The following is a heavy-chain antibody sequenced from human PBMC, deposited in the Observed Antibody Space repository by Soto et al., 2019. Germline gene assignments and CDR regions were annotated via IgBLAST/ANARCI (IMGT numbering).Heavy chain of an antibody. V-gene: IGHV4-61*02. CDR3: VGNGYSSSWSYYFDY. CDR2: IYTSGST. D-gene: IGHD6-13*01. J-gene: IGHJ4*02. Sequence: TLSLTCTVSGGCVSSGWYYWSWMRQPAGKGLEWIGRIYTSGSTNYNPSLKSRVTMSVDTSKNQFSLKLSSVTAADTAVYYCVGNGYSSSWSYYFDYWGQGTLVTVPS. CDR1: GGCVSSGWYY.